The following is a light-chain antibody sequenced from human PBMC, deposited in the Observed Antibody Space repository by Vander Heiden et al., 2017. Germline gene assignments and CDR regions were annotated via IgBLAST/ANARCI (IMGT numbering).Light chain of an antibody. CDR2: NTR. V-gene: IGLV8-61*01. CDR3: VLYMGSGIYV. CDR1: SGSVSTSYH. J-gene: IGLJ1*01. Sequence: TCGLSSGSVSTSYHTSWYQQTPGQAPRTLIYNTRTRSSGVPDRFSGTILGNKAALTITGAQADDECDYFCVLYMGSGIYVFGTGTKVTVL.